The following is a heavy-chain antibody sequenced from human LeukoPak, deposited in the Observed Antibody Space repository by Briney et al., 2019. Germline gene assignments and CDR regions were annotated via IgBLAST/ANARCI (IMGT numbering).Heavy chain of an antibody. V-gene: IGHV3-23*01. J-gene: IGHJ4*02. CDR3: ATDPATVGVTTRDY. CDR2: ISGSGGST. Sequence: GGSLRLSCAASGFTFSSYAMGWVRQAPGKGLEWVSAISGSGGSTYYADSVKGRFTISRDNSKNTLYLQMNSLRADDTAVYFCATDPATVGVTTRDYWGQGTPVTVSS. CDR1: GFTFSSYA. D-gene: IGHD1-26*01.